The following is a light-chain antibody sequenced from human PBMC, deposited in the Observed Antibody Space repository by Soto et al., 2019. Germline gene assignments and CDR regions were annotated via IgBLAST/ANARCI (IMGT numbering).Light chain of an antibody. Sequence: IQLTQYPSSLSASVGDRVDITCRASQGINSDLAWYQQKPGKTPKLLISAASSLEGGVPTRFSGSGSGADFTLTISSLQPEDSGTYYCQQLYDYPLTFGPGTKVDVK. V-gene: IGKV1-9*01. CDR2: AAS. J-gene: IGKJ3*01. CDR1: QGINSD. CDR3: QQLYDYPLT.